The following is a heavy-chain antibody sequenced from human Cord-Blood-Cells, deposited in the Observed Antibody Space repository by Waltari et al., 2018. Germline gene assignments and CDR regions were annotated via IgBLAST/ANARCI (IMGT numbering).Heavy chain of an antibody. V-gene: IGHV1-69*01. CDR1: GGTCCSYA. J-gene: IGHJ3*02. D-gene: IGHD1-26*01. CDR3: AREVGALVRFAFDI. CDR2: IIPICGTA. Sequence: HVQLVQSGAEVKKPGSTVKVSCKATGGTCCSYAISWVRKAPGQGLEWMGGIIPICGTANYAQKFQGRVTITADESTSTAYMELSSLRSEDTAVYYCAREVGALVRFAFDIGGQGTMVTVSS.